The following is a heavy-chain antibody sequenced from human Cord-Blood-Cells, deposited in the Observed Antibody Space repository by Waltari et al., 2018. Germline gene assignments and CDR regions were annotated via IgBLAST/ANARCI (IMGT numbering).Heavy chain of an antibody. J-gene: IGHJ4*02. CDR2: IYYSGST. V-gene: IGHV4-39*01. Sequence: QLQLQESGTGLVKPSETLSLTCTVPGGSISSSSYYWGWIRQPPGKGLEWIGSIYYSGSTYYNPSLKSRVTISVDTSKNQFSLKLSSVTAADTAVYYCASDSGSYYWGQGTLVTVSS. D-gene: IGHD1-26*01. CDR3: ASDSGSYY. CDR1: GGSISSSSYY.